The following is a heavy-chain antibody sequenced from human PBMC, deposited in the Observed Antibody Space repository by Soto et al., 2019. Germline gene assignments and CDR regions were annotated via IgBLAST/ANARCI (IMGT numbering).Heavy chain of an antibody. V-gene: IGHV3-21*01. CDR3: ARDPGYSSGWYERYFDY. CDR1: GVPFSSYS. Sequence: PGGSLRLSCASSGVPFSSYSMNGVRQAPGKGLAWVSSIISSSKYIYYPDSVKGRFTISEDNAENSLYLQMNSLRAEDTAVYYCARDPGYSSGWYERYFDYWGQGTLVTVSS. D-gene: IGHD6-19*01. J-gene: IGHJ4*02. CDR2: IISSSKYI.